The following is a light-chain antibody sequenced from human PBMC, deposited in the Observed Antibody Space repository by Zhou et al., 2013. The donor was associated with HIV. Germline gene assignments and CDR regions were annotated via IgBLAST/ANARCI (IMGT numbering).Light chain of an antibody. CDR3: QQYGGSPLYT. CDR1: QSVPRNY. J-gene: IGKJ2*01. V-gene: IGKV3-20*01. CDR2: GAS. Sequence: EIVLTQSPATLSLSPGERATLSCRASQSVPRNYLAWYQQKPGQAPRLLIHGASGRATGIPDRFSGSGSGTDFTLTISRLEPEDFAVYYCQQYGGSPLYTFGQGTKLEIK.